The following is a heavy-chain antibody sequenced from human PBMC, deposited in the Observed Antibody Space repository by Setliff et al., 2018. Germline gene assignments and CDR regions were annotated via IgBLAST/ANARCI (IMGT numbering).Heavy chain of an antibody. Sequence: SETLSLTCAVSDFSVSSNYYWGWIRQPPGKGLEWIANVYYSGSTYYSPSLKSRVTISLDTSKNQFSLNLSSVTAADRAVYYCVRDAGDGYGVDAYAGGGFDIWGQGTMVTVSS. CDR3: VRDAGDGYGVDAYAGGGFDI. CDR2: VYYSGST. D-gene: IGHD4-17*01. J-gene: IGHJ3*02. CDR1: DFSVSSNYY. V-gene: IGHV4-38-2*02.